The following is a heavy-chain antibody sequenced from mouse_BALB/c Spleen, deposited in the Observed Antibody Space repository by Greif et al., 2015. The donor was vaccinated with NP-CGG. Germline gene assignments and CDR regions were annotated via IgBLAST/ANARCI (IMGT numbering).Heavy chain of an antibody. CDR2: ISSGGSYT. CDR1: GFTFSSYT. J-gene: IGHJ1*01. V-gene: IGHV5-6-4*01. D-gene: IGHD4-1*01. CDR3: SRDWDRHWYFDV. Sequence: EVKVVESGGGLVKPGGSLKLSCAASGFTFSSYTMSWVRQTPEKRLEWVATISSGGSYTYYPDSVKGRFTISRDNAKNTLYLQMSSLKSEDTAMYYCSRDWDRHWYFDVWGAGTTVTVSS.